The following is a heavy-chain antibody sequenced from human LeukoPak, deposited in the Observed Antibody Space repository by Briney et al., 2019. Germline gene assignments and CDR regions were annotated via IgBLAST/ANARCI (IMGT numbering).Heavy chain of an antibody. CDR3: ARGYSSSWSYFDY. J-gene: IGHJ4*02. Sequence: SETLPLTCAVYGGSFSGYYWSWIRQPPGKGLEWIGEINHSGSTNYNPSLKSRVTISVDTSKNQFSLKLSSVTAADTAVYYCARGYSSSWSYFDYWGQGTLVTVSS. V-gene: IGHV4-34*01. CDR1: GGSFSGYY. D-gene: IGHD6-13*01. CDR2: INHSGST.